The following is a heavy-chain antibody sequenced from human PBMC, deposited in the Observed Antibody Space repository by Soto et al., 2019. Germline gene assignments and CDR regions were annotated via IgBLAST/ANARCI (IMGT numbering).Heavy chain of an antibody. V-gene: IGHV3-64D*08. CDR2: XSSNGXPT. J-gene: IGHJ4*02. Sequence: PXXSLRLCYSASRFTCTSCAMRWVRQAPGKGLEYVSAXSSNGXPTHHEDSVKXXFTTSTHXXKNNMYLQPSSLRAEDTAVYYCIYSSSYYVIDYWGQETLVTASS. CDR1: RFTCTSCA. CDR3: IYSSSYYVIDY. D-gene: IGHD6-6*01.